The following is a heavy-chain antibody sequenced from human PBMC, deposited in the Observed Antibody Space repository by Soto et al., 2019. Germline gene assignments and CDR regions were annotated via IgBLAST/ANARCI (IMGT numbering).Heavy chain of an antibody. CDR2: IYYSGST. CDR1: GGSISSGGYY. CDR3: ATEAAAGTINWFAP. D-gene: IGHD6-13*01. V-gene: IGHV4-31*03. J-gene: IGHJ5*02. Sequence: QVQLQESGPGLVKPSQTLSLTCTVSGGSISSGGYYWSWIRQHPGKGLEWIGYIYYSGSTYYNPSLKIRLTIEVDTCKNQCSLKLSFVTAADTAVYDCATEAAAGTINWFAPWGQGTLVTVSS.